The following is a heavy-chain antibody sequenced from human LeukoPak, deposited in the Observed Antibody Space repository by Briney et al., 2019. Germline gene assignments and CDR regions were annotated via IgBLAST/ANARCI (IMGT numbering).Heavy chain of an antibody. CDR3: ARDAAGRGISFDY. CDR2: INQDGSGK. CDR1: GFTFSSYS. J-gene: IGHJ4*02. D-gene: IGHD3-3*02. Sequence: GGSLRLSCAASGFTFSSYSMNWVRQAPGKGLEWVANINQDGSGKYYVDSVKGRFTISRDNAKNSLYLQMNSLRAEDTAVYYCARDAAGRGISFDYWGQGTLVTVSS. V-gene: IGHV3-7*01.